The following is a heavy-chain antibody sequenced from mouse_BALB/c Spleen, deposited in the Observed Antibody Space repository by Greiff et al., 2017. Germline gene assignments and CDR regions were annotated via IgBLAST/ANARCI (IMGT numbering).Heavy chain of an antibody. CDR3: ARRDGNWFAY. V-gene: IGHV5-6-5*01. J-gene: IGHJ3*01. Sequence: DVKLVESGGGLMQPGGSLKLSCAASGFTFSSYAMSWVRQTPEKRLEWVASISSGGSTYYPDSVKGRFTISRDNARNILYLQMSSLRSEDTAMYYCARRDGNWFAYWGQGTLVTVSA. D-gene: IGHD2-1*01. CDR1: GFTFSSYA. CDR2: ISSGGST.